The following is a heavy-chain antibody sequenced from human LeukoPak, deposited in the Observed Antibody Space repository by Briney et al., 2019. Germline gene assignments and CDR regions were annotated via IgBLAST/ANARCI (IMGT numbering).Heavy chain of an antibody. CDR2: INHSGST. V-gene: IGHV4-34*01. CDR3: ARDYGGNSGSFDY. CDR1: GGSFSGYY. Sequence: PSETLSLTCAVYGGSFSGYYWSWIRQPPGKGLEWIGEINHSGSTNYNPSLKSRVTISVDTSKNQFSLKLSSVTAADTAVYYCARDYGGNSGSFDYWGQGTLVTVSS. J-gene: IGHJ4*02. D-gene: IGHD4-23*01.